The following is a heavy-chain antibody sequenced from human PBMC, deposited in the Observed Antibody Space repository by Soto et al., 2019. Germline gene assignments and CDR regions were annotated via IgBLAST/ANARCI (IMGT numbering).Heavy chain of an antibody. J-gene: IGHJ4*02. CDR1: GFTVSSNY. D-gene: IGHD6-19*01. CDR2: IYSGGST. CDR3: ARAVAGPLRDY. Sequence: GGSLRLSCAASGFTVSSNYMSWVRQAPGKGLEWVSVIYSGGSTYYADSVKGRFTISRDNSKNTLYLQMNSLRAEDTAVYYGARAVAGPLRDYWGQGTLVTVSS. V-gene: IGHV3-53*01.